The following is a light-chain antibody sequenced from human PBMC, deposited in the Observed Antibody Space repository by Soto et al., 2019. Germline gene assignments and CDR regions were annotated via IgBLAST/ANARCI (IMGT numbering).Light chain of an antibody. Sequence: QSVLTQPPSVSGAPGQRVTISCTGNNSNLGAGYDVHWYQQLPGAAPKLVVFGNRNRPSGVPERFSGSKSGTSASLAITGPQAEDEADYYCQAYDYSLTAFVFGGGTKLTVL. V-gene: IGLV1-40*01. CDR1: NSNLGAGYD. CDR2: GNR. J-gene: IGLJ3*02. CDR3: QAYDYSLTAFV.